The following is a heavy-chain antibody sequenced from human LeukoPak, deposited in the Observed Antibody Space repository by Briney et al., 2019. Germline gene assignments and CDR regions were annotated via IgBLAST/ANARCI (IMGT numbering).Heavy chain of an antibody. Sequence: ASVKVSCKASGYTFTSYGISWVRQAPGQGLEWMGWINPNSGGTNYAQKFQGRVTMTRDTSISTAYMELSRLRSDDTAVYYCARDRLWFGEGFDPWGQGTLVTVSS. J-gene: IGHJ5*02. CDR3: ARDRLWFGEGFDP. V-gene: IGHV1-2*02. CDR2: INPNSGGT. CDR1: GYTFTSYG. D-gene: IGHD3-10*01.